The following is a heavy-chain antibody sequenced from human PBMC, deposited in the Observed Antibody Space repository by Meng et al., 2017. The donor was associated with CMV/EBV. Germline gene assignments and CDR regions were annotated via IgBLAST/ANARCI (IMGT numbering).Heavy chain of an antibody. V-gene: IGHV3-23*01. CDR1: GFTFSDYG. CDR2: ISGSGGST. D-gene: IGHD3-22*01. CDR3: ARDDSSY. Sequence: GESLKISCAASGFTFSDYGMTWVRQAPGKGLEWVSGISGSGGSTYYADSVKGRFTSFRDSSKNTLYLQMKSLRAEDTAVYYCARDDSSYWGQGTLVTVSS. J-gene: IGHJ4*02.